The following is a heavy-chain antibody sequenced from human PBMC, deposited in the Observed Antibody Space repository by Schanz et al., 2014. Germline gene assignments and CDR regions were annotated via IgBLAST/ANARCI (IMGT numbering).Heavy chain of an antibody. J-gene: IGHJ4*02. V-gene: IGHV3-72*01. CDR3: ARRASCSGIGCPFDS. D-gene: IGHD2-15*01. Sequence: EVQLLESGGGLVRPGGSLRLSCAASGFTFSNYAMSWVRQAPGKGLEWVGRVRNKNNRYTTEYAASVKGRFTISRDDSKNSLYLQMNSLKPEDTAMYYCARRASCSGIGCPFDSWGQGTLVTVSS. CDR2: VRNKNNRYTT. CDR1: GFTFSNYA.